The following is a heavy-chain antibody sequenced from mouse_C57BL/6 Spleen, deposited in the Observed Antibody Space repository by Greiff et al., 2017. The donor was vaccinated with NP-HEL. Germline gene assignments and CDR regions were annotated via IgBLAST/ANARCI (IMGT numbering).Heavy chain of an antibody. CDR3: ARRDYYGSSFYYAMYY. Sequence: VQLQQSGAELMKPGASVKLSCKATGYTFTGYWIEWVKQRPGHGLEWIGEILPGSGSTNYNEKFKGKATFTADTSSNTAYMQLSSLTTEDSAIYYCARRDYYGSSFYYAMYYWGQGTSVTVSS. CDR1: GYTFTGYW. D-gene: IGHD1-1*01. J-gene: IGHJ4*01. CDR2: ILPGSGST. V-gene: IGHV1-9*01.